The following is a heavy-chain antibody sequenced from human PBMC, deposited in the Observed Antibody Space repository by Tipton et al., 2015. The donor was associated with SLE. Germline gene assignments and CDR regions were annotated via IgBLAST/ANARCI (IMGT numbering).Heavy chain of an antibody. V-gene: IGHV4-39*07. CDR3: ARGVVVIGSYAFDI. CDR1: GGSISSSSYY. CDR2: IYYSGST. Sequence: TLSLTCTVSGGSISSSSYYWGWIRQPPGKGLEWIGSIYYSGSTYYNPSLKSRVTISVDTSKNQFSLKLSSVTAADTAVYYCARGVVVIGSYAFDIWGQGTMVTASS. J-gene: IGHJ3*02. D-gene: IGHD3-22*01.